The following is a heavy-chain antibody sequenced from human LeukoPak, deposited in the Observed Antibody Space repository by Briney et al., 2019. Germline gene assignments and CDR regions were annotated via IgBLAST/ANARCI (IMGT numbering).Heavy chain of an antibody. CDR3: ARGTDAWKVGY. D-gene: IGHD1-1*01. Sequence: SQTLSLTCTVSGDSISSGGYYWNWVRQSPGKGLEWIGCIHHSGSIHYTPSLKSRVTLSVDRSNNQFSLKLSSVTAADTAVYYCARGTDAWKVGYWGQGTLVTVSS. J-gene: IGHJ4*02. V-gene: IGHV4-30-2*06. CDR2: IHHSGSI. CDR1: GDSISSGGYY.